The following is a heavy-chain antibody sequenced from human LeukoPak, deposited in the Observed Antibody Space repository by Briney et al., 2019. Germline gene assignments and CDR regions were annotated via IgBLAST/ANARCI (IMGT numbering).Heavy chain of an antibody. V-gene: IGHV3-48*03. D-gene: IGHD3-10*01. CDR2: ISTSDSNK. Sequence: GGSLRLSCAASGFTFSSYEMTWVRQASGKGLEWVSYISTSDSNKYYADSVKGRFTISRDNAKNSLYLQMNSLRAEGTAVYYCARVRGYYYMDVWGKGTTVTISS. CDR3: ARVRGYYYMDV. J-gene: IGHJ6*03. CDR1: GFTFSSYE.